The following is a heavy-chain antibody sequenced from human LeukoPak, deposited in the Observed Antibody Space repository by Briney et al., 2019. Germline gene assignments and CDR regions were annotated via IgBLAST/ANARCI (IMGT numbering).Heavy chain of an antibody. V-gene: IGHV1-69*05. CDR1: GGTFSSYA. CDR2: IIPIFGTA. D-gene: IGHD3-3*01. J-gene: IGHJ5*02. CDR3: ARASLRFLEWSYNWFDP. Sequence: AAVKVSSKASGGTFSSYAISWLRQAPAHGLELMGGIIPIFGTANYAQKFQGRVTITTDESTRTSYMELSSLRSEDTAVYYCARASLRFLEWSYNWFDPWGQGTLVTVSS.